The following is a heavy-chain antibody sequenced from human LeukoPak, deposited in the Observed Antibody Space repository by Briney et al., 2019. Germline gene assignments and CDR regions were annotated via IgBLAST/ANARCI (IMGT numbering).Heavy chain of an antibody. D-gene: IGHD3-10*01. CDR3: ARILLRSYGSGSDYGMDV. V-gene: IGHV2-70*11. J-gene: IGHJ6*02. CDR2: IDWDDDK. CDR1: GFSLSTSGMC. Sequence: SGPALVKPTQTLTLTCTFSGFSLSTSGMCVSWIRQPPGKALEWLARIDWDDDKYYSTSLKTRLTISKDTSKNQVVLTMTNMDPVDTATYYCARILLRSYGSGSDYGMDVWGQGTTVTVSS.